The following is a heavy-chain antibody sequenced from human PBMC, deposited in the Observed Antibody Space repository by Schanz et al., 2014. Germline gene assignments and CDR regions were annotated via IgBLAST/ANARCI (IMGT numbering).Heavy chain of an antibody. Sequence: QVQLVQSGAEVKKPGASVKVSCKASGGTFSSYTISWVRQAPGQGLEWMGRIIPILDVGNYAQQFQGRVTFTADKSTSTAYMELSSLRSEDTAVYFCARDLTVDTGYVVHYYYYGMDVWGQGTTVTVSS. CDR3: ARDLTVDTGYVVHYYYYGMDV. J-gene: IGHJ6*02. D-gene: IGHD5-12*01. CDR1: GGTFSSYT. V-gene: IGHV1-69*04. CDR2: IIPILDVG.